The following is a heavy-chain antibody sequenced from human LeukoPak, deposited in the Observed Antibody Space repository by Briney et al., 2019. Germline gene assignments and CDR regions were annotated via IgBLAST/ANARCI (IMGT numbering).Heavy chain of an antibody. CDR3: ARDHRYAFDN. Sequence: GGSLRLSCAASGFNFINYSMNWVRQAPGKGLEWISYIGISSGNTKYADSVKGRFTISRDKARNSLYLQMNSLRVEDTAVYYCARDHRYAFDNWGHGTLVTASS. V-gene: IGHV3-48*01. CDR2: IGISSGNT. J-gene: IGHJ4*01. D-gene: IGHD5-12*01. CDR1: GFNFINYS.